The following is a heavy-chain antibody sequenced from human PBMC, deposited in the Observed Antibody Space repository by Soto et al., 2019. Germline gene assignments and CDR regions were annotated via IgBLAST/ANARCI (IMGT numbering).Heavy chain of an antibody. Sequence: GGSLRLSCAASGFTFSSYGMHWVRQAPGKGLEWVAVIWYDGSNKYYADSVKGRFTISRDNSKNTLYLQMNSLRAEDTAVYYCARDKGRWLQSRFDYWGQGTLVTVSS. V-gene: IGHV3-33*01. J-gene: IGHJ4*02. CDR1: GFTFSSYG. CDR2: IWYDGSNK. CDR3: ARDKGRWLQSRFDY. D-gene: IGHD5-12*01.